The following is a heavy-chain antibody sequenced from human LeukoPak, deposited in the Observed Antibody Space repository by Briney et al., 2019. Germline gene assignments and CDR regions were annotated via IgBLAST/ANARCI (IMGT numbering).Heavy chain of an antibody. V-gene: IGHV3-23*01. CDR1: GFTFSSYA. J-gene: IGHJ6*03. CDR2: ISGSGGST. CDR3: ARDRAAVAGLLYYYYYYMDV. Sequence: GGSLRLSCAASGFTFSSYAMSWVRQAPGKGLEWVSAISGSGGSTYYADSVKGRFTISRDNSKNTLYLQMNSLRAEDTAVYYCARDRAAVAGLLYYYYYYMDVWGKGTTVTVSS. D-gene: IGHD6-19*01.